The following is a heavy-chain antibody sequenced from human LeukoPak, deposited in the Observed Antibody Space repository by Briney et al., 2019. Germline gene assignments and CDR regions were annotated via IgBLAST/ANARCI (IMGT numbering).Heavy chain of an antibody. J-gene: IGHJ6*03. CDR1: GFTFDDYG. CDR2: INWNGGST. CDR3: ARTPFYDSSGYPYYYYMDV. V-gene: IGHV3-20*04. Sequence: GGSLRLPCAASGFTFDDYGMSWVRQAPGKGLEWVSGINWNGGSTGYADSVKGRFTISRDNAKNSLYLQMNSLRAEDTALYYCARTPFYDSSGYPYYYYMDVWGKGTTVTVSS. D-gene: IGHD3-22*01.